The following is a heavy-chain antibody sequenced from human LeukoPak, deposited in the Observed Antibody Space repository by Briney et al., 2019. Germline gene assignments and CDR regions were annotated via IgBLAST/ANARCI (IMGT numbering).Heavy chain of an antibody. CDR1: GFTFSSYG. D-gene: IGHD5-12*01. J-gene: IGHJ5*02. Sequence: GGSLRPSCAASGFTFSSYGMHWVRPAPGKGLEWVAFIRYDGSDKNYADSVKGRFTISRDNSKNTLYLQMNSLRAEDTAVYYCAKDRVHYSGYDYFDPWGQGTLVTVSS. V-gene: IGHV3-30*02. CDR2: IRYDGSDK. CDR3: AKDRVHYSGYDYFDP.